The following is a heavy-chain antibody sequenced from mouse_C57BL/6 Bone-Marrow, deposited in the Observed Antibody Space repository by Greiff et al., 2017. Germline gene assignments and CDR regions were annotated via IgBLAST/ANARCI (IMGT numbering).Heavy chain of an antibody. CDR3: ARRGTVVAPYAMDY. CDR2: ISNGGGST. CDR1: GFTFSDYY. D-gene: IGHD1-1*01. Sequence: EVKLMESGGGLVQPGGSLKLSCAASGFTFSDYYMYWVRQTPEKRLEWVAYISNGGGSTYYPDTVKGRFTISRDNAKNTLYLQMSRLKSEDTAMYYCARRGTVVAPYAMDYWGQGTSVTVSS. J-gene: IGHJ4*01. V-gene: IGHV5-12*01.